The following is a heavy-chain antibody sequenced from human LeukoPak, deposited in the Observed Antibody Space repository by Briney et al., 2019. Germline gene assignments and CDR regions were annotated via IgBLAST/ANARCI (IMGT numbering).Heavy chain of an antibody. Sequence: SETLSLTCTVSGGSICSSTYYWGWIRQPPGKGLEWIGSIYYRGNTYYNPSLKSRVIVSVDTSKNQISLKLSSVTAADTAVYYCARLNSGKRPPDYWGQGTPVTVSS. CDR3: ARLNSGKRPPDY. D-gene: IGHD1-14*01. V-gene: IGHV4-39*01. CDR1: GGSICSSTYY. CDR2: IYYRGNT. J-gene: IGHJ4*02.